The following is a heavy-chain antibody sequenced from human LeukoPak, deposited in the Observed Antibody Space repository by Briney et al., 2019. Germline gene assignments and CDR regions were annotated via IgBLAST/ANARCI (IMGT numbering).Heavy chain of an antibody. Sequence: GGSLRLSCAGHGFTFSSYEINWVRQAPGKGLEWISYIGINEDNIYYADSMKGRFTISRDNAKSSVFLQMNSLRVEDTAVYYCARETAHCGGDCYDYWGQGTLVTVSS. D-gene: IGHD2-21*01. CDR3: ARETAHCGGDCYDY. CDR2: IGINEDNI. CDR1: GFTFSSYE. V-gene: IGHV3-48*03. J-gene: IGHJ4*02.